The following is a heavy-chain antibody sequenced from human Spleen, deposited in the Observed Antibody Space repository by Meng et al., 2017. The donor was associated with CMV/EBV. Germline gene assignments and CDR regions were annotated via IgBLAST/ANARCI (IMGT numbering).Heavy chain of an antibody. CDR2: INPDGGST. V-gene: IGHV1-46*01. CDR1: GFTFTTYY. Sequence: ASGFTFTTYYIHWVRQAPGQGLEWLGIINPDGGSTVYAQKFQDRVTLTKDTSTSTVYMELTSLRSGDTAVYYCARSSPLTKYYFDYWGQGTLVTVSS. CDR3: ARSSPLTKYYFDY. J-gene: IGHJ4*02.